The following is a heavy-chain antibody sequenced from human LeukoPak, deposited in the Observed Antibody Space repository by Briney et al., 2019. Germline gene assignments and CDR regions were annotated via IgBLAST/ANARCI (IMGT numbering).Heavy chain of an antibody. Sequence: GGSLRLSCAASGFTFSSYGMHWLRQAPGKGLEWVAVIWYDGSNKYYADSVKGRFTISRDNSKNTLYLQMNSLRAEDTAVYYCARGGYYYDSSGYSHFDYWGQGTLVTVSS. J-gene: IGHJ4*02. V-gene: IGHV3-33*01. D-gene: IGHD3-22*01. CDR1: GFTFSSYG. CDR3: ARGGYYYDSSGYSHFDY. CDR2: IWYDGSNK.